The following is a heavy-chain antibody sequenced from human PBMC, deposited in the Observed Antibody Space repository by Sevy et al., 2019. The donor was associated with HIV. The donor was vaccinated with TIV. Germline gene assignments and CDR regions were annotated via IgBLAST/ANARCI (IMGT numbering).Heavy chain of an antibody. CDR1: GFTFSSYA. Sequence: GGSLRLSCAASGFTFSSYAMSWVRQAPGKGLEWVSAISGGGGTTYYADSVKGRFTISRDNSKNMLYLQMNSLRAEDTAVYYCAKGRGLVVVAASFDYWGQGTLVTVSS. CDR2: ISGGGGTT. J-gene: IGHJ4*02. CDR3: AKGRGLVVVAASFDY. V-gene: IGHV3-23*01. D-gene: IGHD2-15*01.